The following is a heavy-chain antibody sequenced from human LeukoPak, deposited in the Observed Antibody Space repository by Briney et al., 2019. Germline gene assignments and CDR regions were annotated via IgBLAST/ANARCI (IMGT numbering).Heavy chain of an antibody. CDR3: AREILGYCSGGSCYGQYYFDY. J-gene: IGHJ4*02. D-gene: IGHD2-15*01. CDR2: IYYSGNT. CDR1: GGSISSYY. V-gene: IGHV4-59*01. Sequence: SETLSLTCTVSGGSISSYYWSWIRQPPGKGLEWIGYIYYSGNTNYNPSLKSRVTTSVDTSKNQFSLKLSSVTAADTAVYYCAREILGYCSGGSCYGQYYFDYWGQGTLVTVSS.